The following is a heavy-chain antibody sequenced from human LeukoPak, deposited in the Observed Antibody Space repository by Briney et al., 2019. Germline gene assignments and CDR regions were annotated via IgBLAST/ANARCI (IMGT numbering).Heavy chain of an antibody. CDR3: ASSHPLGSNNDYYTPFDY. J-gene: IGHJ4*02. D-gene: IGHD2-21*02. V-gene: IGHV4-59*01. CDR2: MYYTGST. Sequence: SETLSLTCTVSGGSLSNYYWSWIRQPPGKGLEWIGYMYYTGSTYYNPPLKSRVTISVDTSKNQFSLKLRSVTAADTAVYYCASSHPLGSNNDYYTPFDYWGQGTLVTASA. CDR1: GGSLSNYY.